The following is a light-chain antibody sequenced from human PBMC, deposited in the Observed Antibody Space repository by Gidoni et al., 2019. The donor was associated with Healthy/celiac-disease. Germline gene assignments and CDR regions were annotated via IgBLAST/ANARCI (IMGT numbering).Light chain of an antibody. Sequence: QSALTQPASVSRSPGQSITISCPGTSSDVGGYNYVSWYQQHPGKAPRLMIYEVSNRPSGVSNRFAGSKSGNTASLTSSGLQAEDEADYYCSSYTSSSTVVFGGGTKLTVL. V-gene: IGLV2-14*01. CDR1: SSDVGGYNY. CDR2: EVS. CDR3: SSYTSSSTVV. J-gene: IGLJ2*01.